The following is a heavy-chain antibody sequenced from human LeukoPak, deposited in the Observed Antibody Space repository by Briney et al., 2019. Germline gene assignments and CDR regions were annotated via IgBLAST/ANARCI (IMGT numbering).Heavy chain of an antibody. D-gene: IGHD3-22*01. V-gene: IGHV1-18*01. Sequence: GASVKVSCKASGYTFTSYGISWVRQAPGQGPEWMGWISVNNGNTNYAQKFQGRVTMTTDRSTSTVYMELRSLRSDDTAVYYCARGYYESSGYYRFDYWGQGTLVTVSS. CDR2: ISVNNGNT. J-gene: IGHJ4*02. CDR1: GYTFTSYG. CDR3: ARGYYESSGYYRFDY.